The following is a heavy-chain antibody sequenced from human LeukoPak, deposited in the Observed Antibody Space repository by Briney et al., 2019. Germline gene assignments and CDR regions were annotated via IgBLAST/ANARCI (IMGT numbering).Heavy chain of an antibody. Sequence: PSETLSLTCTVSGGSISSYFWSWIRPPPGKGLERIGYIYYSGTTNYNPSLQSRVTMSVDMSKNQFSLKLSSVTAADTAVYYCARSTGYSYGFGYFDYWGQGTLVTVSS. V-gene: IGHV4-59*01. CDR3: ARSTGYSYGFGYFDY. CDR1: GGSISSYF. D-gene: IGHD5-18*01. J-gene: IGHJ4*02. CDR2: IYYSGTT.